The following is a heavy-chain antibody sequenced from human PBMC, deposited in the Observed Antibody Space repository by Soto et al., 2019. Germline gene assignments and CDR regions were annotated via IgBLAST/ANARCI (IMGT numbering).Heavy chain of an antibody. J-gene: IGHJ1*01. CDR3: ARGWGGYFQH. CDR2: IYYSGST. D-gene: IGHD7-27*01. V-gene: IGHV4-59*01. CDR1: GGSISSDY. Sequence: SETRSLTCTVSGGSISSDYWGWIRQPPWKGLEWIGYIYYSGSTNYNPSLKSRVTISVDTSKNQFSLKLSSVTAADTAVYYCARGWGGYFQHWGQGTLVTVS.